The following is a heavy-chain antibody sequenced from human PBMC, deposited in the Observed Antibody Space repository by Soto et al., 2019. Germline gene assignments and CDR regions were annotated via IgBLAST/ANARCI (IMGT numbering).Heavy chain of an antibody. J-gene: IGHJ4*02. CDR3: ARGPLYYDSSGYKN. V-gene: IGHV4-39*01. CDR1: GGSISSSSYY. CDR2: IYYSGST. Sequence: SETLSLTCTVSGGSISSSSYYWGWIRQPPGKGLEWIGSIYYSGSTYYNPSLKSRVTISVDTSKNQFSLKLSSVTAADTAVYYCARGPLYYDSSGYKNWGQGTLVTVSS. D-gene: IGHD3-22*01.